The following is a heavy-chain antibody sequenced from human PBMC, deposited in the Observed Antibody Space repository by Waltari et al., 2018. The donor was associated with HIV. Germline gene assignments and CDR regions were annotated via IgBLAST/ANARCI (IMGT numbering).Heavy chain of an antibody. V-gene: IGHV3-49*04. CDR2: TRSKTYGGTT. CDR1: GFNFGVSA. J-gene: IGHJ4*02. D-gene: IGHD6-13*01. Sequence: EVQLVESGGGLVQPGRSLRLSCTASGFNFGVSAMSWVRQAPGRGLEWVGCTRSKTYGGTTEYAASVKGRFTISRDDSKSIAYLQMNSLKSEDTAVYYCSRVGAAAAVTLDYWGQGTLVTVSS. CDR3: SRVGAAAAVTLDY.